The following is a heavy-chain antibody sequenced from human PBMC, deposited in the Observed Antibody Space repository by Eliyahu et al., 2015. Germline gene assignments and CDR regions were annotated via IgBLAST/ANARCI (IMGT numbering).Heavy chain of an antibody. V-gene: IGHV1-18*01. J-gene: IGHJ4*02. Sequence: QVQLVQSGAEVKKPGASVKVSCKASGYTFTNYGXXWVRQAPGQGLDWMGWISAYNGNTNYAQKLQGRVTMTTDTSTSTAYMELRSLRSDDTAVYYCARDRVPGEAYGSGTQGYWGQGTLVTVSS. D-gene: IGHD3-10*01. CDR2: ISAYNGNT. CDR3: ARDRVPGEAYGSGTQGY. CDR1: GYTFTNYG.